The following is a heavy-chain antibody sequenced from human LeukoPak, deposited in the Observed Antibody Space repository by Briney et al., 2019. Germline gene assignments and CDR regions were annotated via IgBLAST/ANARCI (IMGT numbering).Heavy chain of an antibody. J-gene: IGHJ4*02. CDR1: GFSFSDYG. Sequence: GGSLRLSCDTSGFSFSDYGMNWVRQAPGKGLEWVSSIGSGGHTFYADSVKGRFTISRDNAKNSMYLQMNSLRAEDTAVYYCARGGYPRYWGQASLVTVSS. D-gene: IGHD3-22*01. V-gene: IGHV3-69-1*01. CDR2: IGSGGHT. CDR3: ARGGYPRY.